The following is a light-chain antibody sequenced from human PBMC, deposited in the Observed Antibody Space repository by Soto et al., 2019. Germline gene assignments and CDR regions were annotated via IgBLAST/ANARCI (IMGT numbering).Light chain of an antibody. CDR1: SSDVGSYNL. J-gene: IGLJ3*02. CDR3: CSSYAASATWV. Sequence: QSALTQPASVSGCPGQSIAISCTGTSSDVGSYNLVSWYQQHPGKAPKLIVYEVTNRPSGVSDRFSGSKSGNTASLTISGLQAEDEADYYCCSSYAASATWVFGGGTKLTVL. CDR2: EVT. V-gene: IGLV2-23*02.